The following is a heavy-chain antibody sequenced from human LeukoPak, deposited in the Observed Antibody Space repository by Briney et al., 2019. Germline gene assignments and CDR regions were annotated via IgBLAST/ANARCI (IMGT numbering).Heavy chain of an antibody. Sequence: GGSLRLSCAASGFTFSSYSMNWVRQAPGKGLEWVSYISSSSSTIYYADSVKGRFIISRDNAKKPLYLHMNSLRDEDTAVYYCARDGGYCSSTNCHLDYWGQGTLVTVSS. CDR2: ISSSSSTI. CDR1: GFTFSSYS. D-gene: IGHD2-2*01. CDR3: ARDGGYCSSTNCHLDY. V-gene: IGHV3-48*02. J-gene: IGHJ4*02.